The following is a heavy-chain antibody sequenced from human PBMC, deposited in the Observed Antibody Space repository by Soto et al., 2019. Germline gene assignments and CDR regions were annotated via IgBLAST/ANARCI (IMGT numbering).Heavy chain of an antibody. CDR3: ARGPMTTVTTWGDWYFDL. D-gene: IGHD4-17*01. J-gene: IGHJ2*01. CDR2: IWYDGTNK. V-gene: IGHV3-33*01. Sequence: QVQLVESGGGVVQPGRSLRLSCATSGFTFSSYGMHWVRQGPGKGLEWVAVIWYDGTNKYSADSVNGRFTISRDDSKNTLYLQMNSLRAEDTAVYYCARGPMTTVTTWGDWYFDLWGRGTLVTVSS. CDR1: GFTFSSYG.